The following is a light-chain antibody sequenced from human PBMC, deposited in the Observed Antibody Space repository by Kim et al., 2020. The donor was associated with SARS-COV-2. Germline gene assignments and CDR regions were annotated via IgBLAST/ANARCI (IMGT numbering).Light chain of an antibody. CDR2: NDN. J-gene: IGLJ1*01. V-gene: IGLV1-44*01. Sequence: QSVLTQSPSASGTPGQRVTISCSGSSSNIGRRSVNWFQQLPGTTPILLIYNDNQRPSGVSDRFSGSRSGTSASLAISGLQSEDGADFFCATWDDSLNAYVFGTGTKVTVL. CDR1: SSNIGRRS. CDR3: ATWDDSLNAYV.